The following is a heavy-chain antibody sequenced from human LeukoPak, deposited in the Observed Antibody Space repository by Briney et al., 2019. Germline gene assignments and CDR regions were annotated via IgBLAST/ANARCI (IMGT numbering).Heavy chain of an antibody. J-gene: IGHJ4*02. V-gene: IGHV3-21*04. CDR3: AKAPVGHCSGGSCYPFDY. Sequence: PGGSLRLSCAASGFTFSSYSMNWVRQAPGKGLEWVSSISSSSSYIYYADSVKGRFTISRDNAKNSLYLQMNSLRAEDTAVYYCAKAPVGHCSGGSCYPFDYWGQGTLVTVSS. CDR2: ISSSSSYI. D-gene: IGHD2-15*01. CDR1: GFTFSSYS.